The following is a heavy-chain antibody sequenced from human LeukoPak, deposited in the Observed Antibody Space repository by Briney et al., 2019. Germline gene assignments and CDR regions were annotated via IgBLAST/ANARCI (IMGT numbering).Heavy chain of an antibody. CDR1: GFTFSSYA. Sequence: GGSLRLSCAASGFTFSSYAMSWVRQASGKGLEWVSAISGSGGSTYYADSVKGRFTISRDNSKNTLYLQMNSLRAEDTAVYYCAKDYYGSGSYYNPWFDPWGQGTLVTVSS. D-gene: IGHD3-10*01. J-gene: IGHJ5*02. CDR3: AKDYYGSGSYYNPWFDP. CDR2: ISGSGGST. V-gene: IGHV3-23*01.